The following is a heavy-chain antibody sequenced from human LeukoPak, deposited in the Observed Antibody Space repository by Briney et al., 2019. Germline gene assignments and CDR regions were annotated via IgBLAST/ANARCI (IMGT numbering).Heavy chain of an antibody. V-gene: IGHV3-23*01. D-gene: IGHD3-22*01. J-gene: IGHJ4*02. CDR1: GLTFDVYT. CDR2: ISGSGGTT. CDR3: AKSPHYYDSSGYQGYYDY. Sequence: QPGGSLRLSCAASGLTFDVYTMHWVRQAPGKGLEWVSSISGSGGTTYYADSVKGRFTISRDNSKNTLYMQMNSLRAEDTAVYYCAKSPHYYDSSGYQGYYDYWGQGTLITVSS.